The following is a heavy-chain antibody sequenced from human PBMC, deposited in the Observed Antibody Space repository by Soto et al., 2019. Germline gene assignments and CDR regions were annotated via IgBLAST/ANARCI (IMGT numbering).Heavy chain of an antibody. CDR2: ISYDGSNK. D-gene: IGHD2-8*01. J-gene: IGHJ4*02. V-gene: IGHV3-30*18. CDR1: GFTFSSYG. CDR3: AKGPSYCTNGVCYWIDY. Sequence: VGSLRLSCAASGFTFSSYGMHWVRQAPGKGLEWVAVISYDGSNKYYADSVKGRFTISRDNSKNTLYLQMNSLRAEDTAVYYCAKGPSYCTNGVCYWIDYWGQGTLVTVSS.